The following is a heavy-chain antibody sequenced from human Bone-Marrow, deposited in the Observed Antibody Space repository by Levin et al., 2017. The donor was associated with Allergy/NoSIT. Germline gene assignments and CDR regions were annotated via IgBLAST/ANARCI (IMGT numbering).Heavy chain of an antibody. D-gene: IGHD6-19*01. CDR2: INPNSGGT. CDR3: ARDSYSSDMGRFDP. Sequence: ASVKVSCKASGYTFTGHYMLWVRQAPGQGLEWMGWINPNSGGTNYAQKFQGRVTMTRDTSISTAYMELSRLRSDDTAVYYCARDSYSSDMGRFDPWGQGTLVTVSS. V-gene: IGHV1-2*02. CDR1: GYTFTGHY. J-gene: IGHJ5*02.